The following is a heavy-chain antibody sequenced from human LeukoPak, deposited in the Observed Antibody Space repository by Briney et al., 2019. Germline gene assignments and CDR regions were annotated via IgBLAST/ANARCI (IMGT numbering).Heavy chain of an antibody. CDR3: ARTPSGYGGNSFDDAFDI. V-gene: IGHV3-23*01. D-gene: IGHD4-23*01. CDR1: GFTFSSYA. CDR2: ISGSGGST. Sequence: GGSLRLSCAASGFTFSSYAMSWVRQAPGKGLEWVSAISGSGGSTYYADSVKGRFTISRDNAKNSLCLQMNSLRAEDTAVYYCARTPSGYGGNSFDDAFDIWGQGTMVTVSS. J-gene: IGHJ3*02.